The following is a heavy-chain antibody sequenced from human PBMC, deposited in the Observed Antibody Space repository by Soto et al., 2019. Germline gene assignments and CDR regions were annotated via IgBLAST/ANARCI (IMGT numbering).Heavy chain of an antibody. CDR1: GGSISSSSYY. Sequence: SESLSLTCTVSGGSISSSSYYWGWIRQPPGKGLEWIGSIYYSGSTYYNPSLKSRVTISVDTSKNQFSLKLSSVTAADTAVYYCASTSYYDILTGQNAFDIWGQGTMVTVSS. V-gene: IGHV4-39*01. CDR3: ASTSYYDILTGQNAFDI. CDR2: IYYSGST. J-gene: IGHJ3*02. D-gene: IGHD3-9*01.